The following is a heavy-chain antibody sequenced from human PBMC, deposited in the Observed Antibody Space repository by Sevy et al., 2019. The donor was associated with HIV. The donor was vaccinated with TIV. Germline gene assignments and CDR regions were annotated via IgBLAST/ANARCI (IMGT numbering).Heavy chain of an antibody. CDR3: ATELHLGGGASPTLLFYYGMDV. Sequence: EASVKVSCKVSGYTLTELSMHWVRHAPGKGLEWMGGFEPEDGETIYAQKFQGRVTMTEDTSTDTAYMELSSLRSEDTAVYYCATELHLGGGASPTLLFYYGMDVWGQRTTVTVSS. CDR1: GYTLTELS. J-gene: IGHJ6*02. D-gene: IGHD4-4*01. V-gene: IGHV1-24*01. CDR2: FEPEDGET.